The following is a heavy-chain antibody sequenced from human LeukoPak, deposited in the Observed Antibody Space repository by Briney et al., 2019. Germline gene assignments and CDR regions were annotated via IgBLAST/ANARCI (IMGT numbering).Heavy chain of an antibody. J-gene: IGHJ1*01. CDR1: GGSFSGYY. CDR3: ARLKYYYDSSGYRAEYFQH. V-gene: IGHV4-59*01. Sequence: SETLSLTCAVYGGSFSGYYWSWIRQPPGKGLEWIGYIYYSGSTNYNPSLKSRVTISVDTSKNQLSLKLSSVTAADTAVYYCARLKYYYDSSGYRAEYFQHWGQGTLVTAPS. D-gene: IGHD3-22*01. CDR2: IYYSGST.